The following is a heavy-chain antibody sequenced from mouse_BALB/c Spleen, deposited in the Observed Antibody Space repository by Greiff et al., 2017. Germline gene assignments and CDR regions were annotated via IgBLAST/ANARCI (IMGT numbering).Heavy chain of an antibody. J-gene: IGHJ2*01. CDR3: ARNYGSSCDY. V-gene: IGHV5-9*03. D-gene: IGHD1-1*01. CDR1: GFTFSSYT. Sequence: DVKLVESGGGLVKPGGSLKLSCAASGFTFSSYTMSWVRQTPEKRLEWVATISSGGGNTYYPDSVKGRFTISRDNAKNNLYLQLSSLRSEDTALYYCARNYGSSCDYWGQGTTLTVSS. CDR2: ISSGGGNT.